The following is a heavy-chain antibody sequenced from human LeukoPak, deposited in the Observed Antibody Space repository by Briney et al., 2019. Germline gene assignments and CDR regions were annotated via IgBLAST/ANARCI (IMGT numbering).Heavy chain of an antibody. CDR2: IIPILGIA. CDR1: GGTFSSFA. D-gene: IGHD4-17*01. Sequence: SVKVSCKASGGTFSSFAISWVRQAPGQGLEWMGRIIPILGIATYAQKFQGRLTITADKSMSTAYMELSSLRSEDTAVYYCATDGSGLTSVTTIDSWGQGTLVTASS. V-gene: IGHV1-69*04. J-gene: IGHJ4*02. CDR3: ATDGSGLTSVTTIDS.